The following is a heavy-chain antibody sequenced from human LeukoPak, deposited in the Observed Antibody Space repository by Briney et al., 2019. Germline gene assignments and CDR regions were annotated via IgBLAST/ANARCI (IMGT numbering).Heavy chain of an antibody. Sequence: PGGSLRLSCAASGFTFSSYAMSWVRQAPGKGLECISGFSGSGGSTYYADSVKGRFTISRDNSKNTLYLQMNSLRAEDTAVYYCAKSVGATGAFDIWGQGTMVTVSS. D-gene: IGHD1-26*01. J-gene: IGHJ3*02. CDR3: AKSVGATGAFDI. V-gene: IGHV3-23*01. CDR2: FSGSGGST. CDR1: GFTFSSYA.